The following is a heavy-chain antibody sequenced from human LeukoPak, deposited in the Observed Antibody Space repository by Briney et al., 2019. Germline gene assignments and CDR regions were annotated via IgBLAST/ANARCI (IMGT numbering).Heavy chain of an antibody. CDR2: IYYSGST. D-gene: IGHD1-26*01. Sequence: SETLSLTCTVSDDFITIYYWTWIRQPPGKGLEWIGYIYYSGSTNYNPSLKSRVTISVDTSKNQFSLKLTSVTAADTAVYYCARGVNSGYFDYCGQGTLVTVSS. V-gene: IGHV4-59*01. J-gene: IGHJ4*02. CDR1: DDFITIYY. CDR3: ARGVNSGYFDY.